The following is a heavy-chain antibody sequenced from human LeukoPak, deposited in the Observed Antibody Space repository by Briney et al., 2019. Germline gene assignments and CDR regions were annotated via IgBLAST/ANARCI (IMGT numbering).Heavy chain of an antibody. CDR1: GYSISSGYY. V-gene: IGHV4-38-2*02. CDR2: IYHSGST. CDR3: AREIGVVVVAATTLDWFDP. Sequence: SETLSLTCTVSGYSISSGYYWGWIRQPPGKGLEWIGSIYHSGSTYYNPSLKSRVTISVDTSKNQFSLKLSSVTAADTAVYYCAREIGVVVVAATTLDWFDPWGQGTLVTVSS. J-gene: IGHJ5*02. D-gene: IGHD2-15*01.